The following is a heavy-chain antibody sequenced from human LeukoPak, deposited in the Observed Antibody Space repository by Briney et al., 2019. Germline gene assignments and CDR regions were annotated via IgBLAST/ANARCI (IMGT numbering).Heavy chain of an antibody. Sequence: PSETLSLTCAVYGGSFSGYYWSWIRQPPGKGLEWIGEINHSGSTNYNPSLKSRVTISVDTSKNQFSLKLSSVTAADTAVYYCAKAVCSGGSCYRRTPFDYWGQGTLVTVSS. D-gene: IGHD2-15*01. CDR3: AKAVCSGGSCYRRTPFDY. CDR1: GGSFSGYY. CDR2: INHSGST. J-gene: IGHJ4*02. V-gene: IGHV4-34*01.